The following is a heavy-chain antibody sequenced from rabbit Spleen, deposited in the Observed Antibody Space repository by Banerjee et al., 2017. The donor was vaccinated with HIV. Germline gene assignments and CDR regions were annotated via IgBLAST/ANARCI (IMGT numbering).Heavy chain of an antibody. J-gene: IGHJ4*01. CDR2: INAATGKP. V-gene: IGHV1S40*01. CDR3: ARDLVGVIGWNFYL. D-gene: IGHD1-1*01. CDR1: GFDLSSSYY. Sequence: QSLEESGGDLVKPGASLTLTCKASGFDLSSSYYMCWVRQAPGKGLEWIACINAATGKPVYATWAKGRFTISRTSSTTVTLRMTSLTAADRAAYFCARDLVGVIGWNFYLWGPGTLVTVS.